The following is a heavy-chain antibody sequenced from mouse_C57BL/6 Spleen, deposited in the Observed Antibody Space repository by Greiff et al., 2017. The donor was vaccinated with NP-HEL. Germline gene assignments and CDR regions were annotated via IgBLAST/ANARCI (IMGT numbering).Heavy chain of an antibody. V-gene: IGHV1-39*01. CDR2: INPNYGTT. Sequence: EVKLVESGPELVKPGASVKISCKASGYSFTDYNMNWVKQSNGKSLEWIGVINPNYGTTSYNQKFKGKATLTVDQSTSTAYMQLNSLTSEDSAVYYCASIPSDGDDGAWFAYWGQGTLVTVSA. CDR3: ASIPSDGDDGAWFAY. J-gene: IGHJ3*01. D-gene: IGHD2-12*01. CDR1: GYSFTDYN.